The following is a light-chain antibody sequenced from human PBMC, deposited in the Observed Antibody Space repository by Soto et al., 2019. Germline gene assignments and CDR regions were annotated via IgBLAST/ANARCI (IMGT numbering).Light chain of an antibody. V-gene: IGKV1-5*01. CDR1: QSISSW. J-gene: IGKJ4*01. Sequence: DIQMTQSPSTLSASVGDRVTITCRASQSISSWLAWYQQKPGKAPKLLIYDASSLESGVRSRFSGSGYGTEFTLTISSLQPDDFATYYCQQYNSYLLTFGGGTKMDIK. CDR3: QQYNSYLLT. CDR2: DAS.